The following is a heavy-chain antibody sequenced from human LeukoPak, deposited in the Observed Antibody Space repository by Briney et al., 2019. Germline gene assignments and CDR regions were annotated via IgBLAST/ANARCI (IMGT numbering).Heavy chain of an antibody. D-gene: IGHD3-22*01. CDR3: ARGPSERYYESSGYYYSDY. CDR2: IKHSGGT. Sequence: SETLSLTCAVYGGSFSGYYWTWIRQPPGKGLEWIGEIKHSGGTNYNPSLKSRVTISVDTAKNQYSLMLSSLTAADTAVYYCARGPSERYYESSGYYYSDYWGQGTLVTVSS. J-gene: IGHJ4*02. V-gene: IGHV4-34*01. CDR1: GGSFSGYY.